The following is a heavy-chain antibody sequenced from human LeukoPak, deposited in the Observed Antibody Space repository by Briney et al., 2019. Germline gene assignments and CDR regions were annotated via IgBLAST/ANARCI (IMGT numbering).Heavy chain of an antibody. CDR2: TSYDGSSK. Sequence: PGGSLRLSCAASGFTFSRYAMHWVRQAPGKGLEWVAGTSYDGSSKYYADSVKGRFTISRDNSKNTLDLQMNSLRFDDTSVYYCASSDILTGYYENWGQGTLVTVSS. V-gene: IGHV3-30*04. D-gene: IGHD3-9*01. J-gene: IGHJ4*02. CDR3: ASSDILTGYYEN. CDR1: GFTFSRYA.